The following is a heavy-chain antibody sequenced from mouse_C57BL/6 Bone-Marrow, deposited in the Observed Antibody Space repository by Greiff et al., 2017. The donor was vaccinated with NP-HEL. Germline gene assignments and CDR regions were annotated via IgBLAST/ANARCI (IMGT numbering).Heavy chain of an antibody. V-gene: IGHV1-81*01. CDR2: IYPRSGNT. Sequence: VQVVESGAELARPGASVKLSCKASGYTFTSYGISWVKQRTGQGLEWIGEIYPRSGNTYYNEKFKGKATLTADKSSSTAYMELRSLTSEDSAVYFCARWLLWYFDVWGTGTTVTVSS. D-gene: IGHD2-3*01. CDR3: ARWLLWYFDV. J-gene: IGHJ1*03. CDR1: GYTFTSYG.